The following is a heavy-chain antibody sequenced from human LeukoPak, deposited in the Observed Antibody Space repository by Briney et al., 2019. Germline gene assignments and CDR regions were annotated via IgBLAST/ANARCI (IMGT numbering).Heavy chain of an antibody. D-gene: IGHD3-3*01. CDR2: IYTSGNT. CDR1: GVSITTYY. CDR3: ARLIFGVVNDAFDI. J-gene: IGHJ3*02. Sequence: PSETLSLTCNVSGVSITTYYWSWIRQPPGKGLEWIGYIYTSGNTDYNPSLKSRVTLSAGTSKNQFSLRLSSVTAADTAVYYCARLIFGVVNDAFDIWGQGTMVTVSS. V-gene: IGHV4-4*09.